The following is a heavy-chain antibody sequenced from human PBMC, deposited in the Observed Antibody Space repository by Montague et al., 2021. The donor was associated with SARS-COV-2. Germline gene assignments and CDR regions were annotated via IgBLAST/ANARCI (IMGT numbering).Heavy chain of an antibody. J-gene: IGHJ4*02. CDR1: GFTFRSSW. V-gene: IGHV3-7*03. Sequence: SLRLSCAASGFTFRSSWISWVRQAPGTGLELVANINQDGSDKYYVDSVKGRFTISRDNAKNSLYLQLNSLRAEDTAVYYCARSRPGQYHDSRGYYFDYWGQGTLVTVSS. CDR3: ARSRPGQYHDSRGYYFDY. CDR2: INQDGSDK. D-gene: IGHD3-22*01.